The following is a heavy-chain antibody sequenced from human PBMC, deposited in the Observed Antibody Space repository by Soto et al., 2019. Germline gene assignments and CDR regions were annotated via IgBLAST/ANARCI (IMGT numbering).Heavy chain of an antibody. D-gene: IGHD3-10*01. Sequence: GGSLRLSCAASGFIFSNYGMHWVRQAPGKGLEWVAIVWYDGSNKFYADSVKGRFTISRDNSKNTLYLQMNSLRDEDTAVYYCTRDEGEASGSPLDSWGQGTLVTVSS. J-gene: IGHJ4*02. CDR1: GFIFSNYG. CDR3: TRDEGEASGSPLDS. V-gene: IGHV3-33*01. CDR2: VWYDGSNK.